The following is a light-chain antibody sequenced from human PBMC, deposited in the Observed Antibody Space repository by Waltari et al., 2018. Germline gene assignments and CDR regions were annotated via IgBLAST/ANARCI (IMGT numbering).Light chain of an antibody. V-gene: IGKV1-39*01. CDR1: QSISSY. CDR3: QQSHSIPWT. J-gene: IGKJ1*01. Sequence: DIQMTPSPSSLSASVRARVHITCRASQSISSYLNLYQQKPGKAPNFLIYGASNLQSGVPSRFSGSGSGTDFTLTISSLQLEDFATYSCQQSHSIPWTFGQGTKVEI. CDR2: GAS.